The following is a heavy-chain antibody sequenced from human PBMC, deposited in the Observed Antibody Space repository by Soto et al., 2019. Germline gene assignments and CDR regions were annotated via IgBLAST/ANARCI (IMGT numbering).Heavy chain of an antibody. CDR3: ARGFALTEGVDRGAPDKYYLDS. CDR2: INHSGSS. CDR1: GGSFSGHY. V-gene: IGHV4-34*01. J-gene: IGHJ4*02. D-gene: IGHD2-21*01. Sequence: SETLSLTCAVYGGSFSGHYWSWNRQPPGKGLEWIGEINHSGSSNYNPSLKSRVTISVDTSKNQFSLKLTSVIAADTAVYYCARGFALTEGVDRGAPDKYYLDSWGRGTLVTVSS.